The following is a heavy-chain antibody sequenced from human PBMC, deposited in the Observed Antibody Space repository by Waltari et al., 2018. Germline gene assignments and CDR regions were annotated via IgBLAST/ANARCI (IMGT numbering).Heavy chain of an antibody. V-gene: IGHV3-74*01. CDR1: GFSFSNFW. D-gene: IGHD6-19*01. CDR3: ARDLTVTGTAIDY. CDR2: SNGDGRGT. J-gene: IGHJ4*02. Sequence: EVHLVESGGGLVQPGGSLGLSCEVSGFSFSNFWMHWVRQVPGKGLVWGSRSNGDGRGTNYADSVNGRFTISRNNAKNTLYLQMNSLSAEDTSVYYCARDLTVTGTAIDYWGQGMLVTVSS.